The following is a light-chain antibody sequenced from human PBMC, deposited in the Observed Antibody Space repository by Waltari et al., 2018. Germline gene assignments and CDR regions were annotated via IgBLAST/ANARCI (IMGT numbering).Light chain of an antibody. J-gene: IGKJ2*01. CDR1: QSLVHSDGNTH. Sequence: DVVMXQSPLSLPVTLGQAASISCRSSQSLVHSDGNTHLTWFQQRPGQSPRRLIYRVSKRDSGVPXRFXGSGXGTDFTLKISRVEAEDLXVYYCMQGTHLPYTXGQGTKLDIK. CDR3: MQGTHLPYT. CDR2: RVS. V-gene: IGKV2-30*02.